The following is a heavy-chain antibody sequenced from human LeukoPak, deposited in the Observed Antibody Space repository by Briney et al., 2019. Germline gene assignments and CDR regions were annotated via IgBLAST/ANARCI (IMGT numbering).Heavy chain of an antibody. CDR3: ARGGYDFWSGYPLDY. J-gene: IGHJ4*02. CDR2: INHSGST. CDR1: GGSFSGYY. Sequence: SGTPSLTCAVYGGSFSGYYWSWIRLPPGKGLEWIGEINHSGSTNYNPSLKSRVTISVDTSKNQFSLKLSSVTAADTAVYYCARGGYDFWSGYPLDYWGQGTLVTVS. D-gene: IGHD3-3*01. V-gene: IGHV4-34*01.